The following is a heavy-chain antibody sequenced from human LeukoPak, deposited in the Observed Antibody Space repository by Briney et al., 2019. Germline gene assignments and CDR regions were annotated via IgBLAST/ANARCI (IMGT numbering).Heavy chain of an antibody. CDR3: AKDGDILTGNFDY. V-gene: IGHV3-23*01. CDR2: ISGSGGST. J-gene: IGHJ4*02. CDR1: GFTFSSYA. Sequence: PGGSLRLSCAASGFTFSSYAMSWVRQAPGKGLEWVSAISGSGGSTYYADSVKGRFTISRDNSRNTLYLQMNSLRAEDTAVYYCAKDGDILTGNFDYWGQGTLVTVSS. D-gene: IGHD3-9*01.